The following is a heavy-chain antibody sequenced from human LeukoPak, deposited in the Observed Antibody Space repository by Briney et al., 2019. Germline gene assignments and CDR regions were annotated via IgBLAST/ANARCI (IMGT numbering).Heavy chain of an antibody. CDR3: ARFGLGKHIEVAGIPFDI. CDR2: ISAYNGNT. CDR1: GGTFNSYV. Sequence: ASVKVSCKASGGTFNSYVISWVRQAPGQGLEWMGWISAYNGNTNYAQKLQGRVTMTTDTSTSTAYMELRSLRSDDTAVYYCARFGLGKHIEVAGIPFDIWGQGTMVTVSS. V-gene: IGHV1-18*01. J-gene: IGHJ3*02. D-gene: IGHD6-19*01.